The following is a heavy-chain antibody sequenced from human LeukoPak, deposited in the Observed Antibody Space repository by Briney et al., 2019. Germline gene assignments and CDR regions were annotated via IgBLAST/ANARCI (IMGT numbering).Heavy chain of an antibody. D-gene: IGHD4-17*01. CDR3: ARDPNGDYEGY. V-gene: IGHV3-30*03. CDR2: ISYDGSNK. J-gene: IGHJ4*02. Sequence: PGGSLRLSCAASGFTFSSYGMHWVRQAPGKGLEWVAVISYDGSNKYYADSVKGRFTISRDNSKNTLYLQMNSLRAEDTAVYYCARDPNGDYEGYWGQGTLVTVSS. CDR1: GFTFSSYG.